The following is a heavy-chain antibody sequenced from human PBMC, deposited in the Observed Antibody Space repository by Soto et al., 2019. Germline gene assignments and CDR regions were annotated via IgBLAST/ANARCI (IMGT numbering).Heavy chain of an antibody. D-gene: IGHD3-3*01. CDR3: ARQVRFLELPPDY. J-gene: IGHJ4*02. CDR2: IYYSGST. CDR1: GGSISSYY. V-gene: IGHV4-39*01. Sequence: SETLSLTCTVSGGSISSYYWSWIRQPPGKGLEWIGSIYYSGSTYYNPSLKSRVTISVDTSKNQFSLKLSSVTAADTAVYYCARQVRFLELPPDYWGQGTLVTVSS.